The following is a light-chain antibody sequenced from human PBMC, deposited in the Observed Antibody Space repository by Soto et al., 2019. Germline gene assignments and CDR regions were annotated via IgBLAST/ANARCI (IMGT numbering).Light chain of an antibody. J-gene: IGKJ3*01. CDR3: QQYGSSPQFT. CDR2: GAS. CDR1: QSVSSSY. V-gene: IGKV3-20*01. Sequence: EIVLTQSPGTLSLSPEEKATISCKASQSVSSSYLAWYQQKPGQAPRLLIYGASSRATGMPDRFSGSGSGTDFTLTISILEPEDFAVYYCQQYGSSPQFTFGPGTKVDIK.